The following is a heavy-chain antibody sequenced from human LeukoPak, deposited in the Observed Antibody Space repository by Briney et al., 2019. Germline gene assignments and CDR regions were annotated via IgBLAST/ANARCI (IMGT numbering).Heavy chain of an antibody. CDR3: ARLTYSNNWYFRRGLDNWFDP. CDR2: INHSGSA. J-gene: IGHJ5*02. D-gene: IGHD6-13*01. V-gene: IGHV4-39*07. Sequence: PSETLSLTCTVSGGSISTSSYYWAWIRQPPGKGLEWIGEINHSGSANYNSSLKSRVTISVDASKSQFSLRLSSVTAADTAVYYCARLTYSNNWYFRRGLDNWFDPWGQGTLVTVSS. CDR1: GGSISTSSYY.